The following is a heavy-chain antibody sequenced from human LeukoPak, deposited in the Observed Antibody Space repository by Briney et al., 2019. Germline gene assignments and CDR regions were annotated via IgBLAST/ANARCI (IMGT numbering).Heavy chain of an antibody. CDR3: ARAEGPGYDSSGYYYGREAFDI. CDR1: GGSISSSYSY. J-gene: IGHJ3*02. D-gene: IGHD3-22*01. Sequence: SETLSLTCTVSGGSISSSYSYWGWIRQPPGKGLEWIGNIYYSGNTYYSPSLTSRVTLSVDTSENQFSLKLSSVTAADTAVYYCARAEGPGYDSSGYYYGREAFDIWGQGTMVTVSS. CDR2: IYYSGNT. V-gene: IGHV4-39*07.